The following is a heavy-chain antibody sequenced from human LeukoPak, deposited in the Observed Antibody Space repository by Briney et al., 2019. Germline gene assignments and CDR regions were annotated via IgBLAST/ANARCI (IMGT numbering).Heavy chain of an antibody. V-gene: IGHV4-59*01. CDR3: ARSDYTIFGVVSPIDY. CDR1: GGSISSYY. CDR2: IYYSGST. D-gene: IGHD3-3*01. J-gene: IGHJ4*02. Sequence: PSETLSLTCTVSGGSISSYYWSWIRQPPGKGLEWIGYIYYSGSTNYNPSLKSRVTISVDTSKNQFSLKLSSVTAADTAVYYCARSDYTIFGVVSPIDYWGQGTLVTVSS.